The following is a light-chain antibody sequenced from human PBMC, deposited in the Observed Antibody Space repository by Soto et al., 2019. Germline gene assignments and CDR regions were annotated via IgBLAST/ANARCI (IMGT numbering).Light chain of an antibody. Sequence: EIVLTQSPGTLSLSPGERASLSCRASQSVSSSYLAWYQQIPGQAPRLLINDASRRATGIPDRFSGSGSGTDFTLTISRLGPEDFEVYFCQQYGSSPLTLGGGTKVDTK. CDR2: DAS. J-gene: IGKJ4*01. CDR1: QSVSSSY. V-gene: IGKV3-20*01. CDR3: QQYGSSPLT.